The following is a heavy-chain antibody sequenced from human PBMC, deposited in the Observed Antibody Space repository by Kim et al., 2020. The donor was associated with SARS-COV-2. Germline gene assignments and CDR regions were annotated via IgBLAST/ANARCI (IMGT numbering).Heavy chain of an antibody. Sequence: PSRKSRVTIAVDTSKTQFSLKLSSVTAADTAVYYCARRSRASYYYYGMDVWGQGTTVTVSS. D-gene: IGHD1-26*01. J-gene: IGHJ6*02. CDR3: ARRSRASYYYYGMDV. V-gene: IGHV4-61*07.